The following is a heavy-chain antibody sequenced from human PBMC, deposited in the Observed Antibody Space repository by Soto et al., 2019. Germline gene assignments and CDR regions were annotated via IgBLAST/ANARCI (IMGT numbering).Heavy chain of an antibody. Sequence: ASVKVSCKASGYTFTGYYVHWERQAPGQGREWMGWINPNSGDTYLAQRFQCRVTMNRDTSIRTAYMELRGLTSDDTAEYYCAKGGAIVAAGTRVYLYNAMDVWGQGTTVTVSS. V-gene: IGHV1-2*02. D-gene: IGHD1-26*01. CDR3: AKGGAIVAAGTRVYLYNAMDV. J-gene: IGHJ6*02. CDR2: INPNSGDT. CDR1: GYTFTGYY.